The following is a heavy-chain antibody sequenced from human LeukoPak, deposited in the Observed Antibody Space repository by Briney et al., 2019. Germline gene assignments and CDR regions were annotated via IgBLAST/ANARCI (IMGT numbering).Heavy chain of an antibody. J-gene: IGHJ3*02. D-gene: IGHD1-26*01. CDR1: GFTFDDYD. CDR2: INWNGQST. Sequence: PGGSLRLSCAASGFTFDDYDMSWVRQAPGKGLEWVSGINWNGQSTAYADSVKGRFTISRDNAKNSMYLQMNSLRAEDTALYYCGRAIRGSDRAWDGFDIWGQGTLVTLSS. V-gene: IGHV3-20*04. CDR3: GRAIRGSDRAWDGFDI.